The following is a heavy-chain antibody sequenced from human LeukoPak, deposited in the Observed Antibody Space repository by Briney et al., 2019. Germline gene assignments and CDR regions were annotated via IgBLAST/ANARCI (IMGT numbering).Heavy chain of an antibody. J-gene: IGHJ4*02. CDR3: ARALTYYYDSSGYKPAYYFDY. V-gene: IGHV1-69*13. CDR1: GGTFSSYA. Sequence: GASVKVSCKASGGTFSSYAISWVRQAPGQGLEWMGGIIPIFGTANYAQKFQGRVTITADESTSTAYMELSSLRSEDTAVYYCARALTYYYDSSGYKPAYYFDYWGQGTLVTVSS. D-gene: IGHD3-22*01. CDR2: IIPIFGTA.